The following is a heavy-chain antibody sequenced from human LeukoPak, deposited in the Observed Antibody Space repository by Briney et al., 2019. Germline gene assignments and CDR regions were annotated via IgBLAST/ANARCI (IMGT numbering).Heavy chain of an antibody. J-gene: IGHJ4*02. D-gene: IGHD2-15*01. CDR1: GFTFTNYA. V-gene: IGHV3-30-3*01. Sequence: GGSLRLSCAASGFTFTNYAXHWVXXAPXKXXEXVAXXSYDGSIKYYADSVKGRFTIYRDNSKNTLYLQMNSLRAEDTAVYYCARDRGYCSGGSCPLDYWGQGTLVTVSS. CDR3: ARDRGYCSGGSCPLDY. CDR2: XSYDGSIK.